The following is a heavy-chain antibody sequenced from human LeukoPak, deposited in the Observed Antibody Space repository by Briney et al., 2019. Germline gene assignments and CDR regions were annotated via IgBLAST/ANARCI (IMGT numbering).Heavy chain of an antibody. CDR1: GYTLTIFG. Sequence: ASVKVSFTSSGYTLTIFGISWVRQAPGQGPEWMGCISRDNGNTNYAQNLKGSFTMTTETSTSTAYMELRSLRSDDTAVYYCARIISSGYNYGMDVWGQGTTVTVSS. CDR3: ARIISSGYNYGMDV. J-gene: IGHJ6*02. CDR2: ISRDNGNT. V-gene: IGHV1-18*01. D-gene: IGHD3-22*01.